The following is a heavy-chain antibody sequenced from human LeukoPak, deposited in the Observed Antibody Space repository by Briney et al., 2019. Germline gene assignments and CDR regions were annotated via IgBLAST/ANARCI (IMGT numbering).Heavy chain of an antibody. J-gene: IGHJ4*02. CDR1: GFTFSSYA. Sequence: GGSLRLSCAASGFTFSSYAMSWVRQAPGKGLEWVSAISGSGGSTYYADSVKGRFTISRDNSKNTLYLQLNSLRAEDTAVYYCAKGGGWLYYFDYWGQGTLVTVSS. CDR2: ISGSGGST. V-gene: IGHV3-23*01. D-gene: IGHD6-19*01. CDR3: AKGGGWLYYFDY.